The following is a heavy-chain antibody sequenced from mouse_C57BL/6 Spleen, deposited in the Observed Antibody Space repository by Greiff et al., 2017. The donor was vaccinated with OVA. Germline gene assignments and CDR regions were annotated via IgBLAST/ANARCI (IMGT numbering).Heavy chain of an antibody. Sequence: EVSGPGILQPSQTLSLTCSFSGFSLSTFGMGVGWIRQPSGKGLEWLAHIWWDDDKYYNPALKSRLTISKDTSKNQVFLKIANVDTADTATYYCARTPFGYGSSYNYAMDYWGQGTSVTVSS. CDR1: GFSLSTFGMG. CDR2: IWWDDDK. D-gene: IGHD1-1*01. J-gene: IGHJ4*01. CDR3: ARTPFGYGSSYNYAMDY. V-gene: IGHV8-8*01.